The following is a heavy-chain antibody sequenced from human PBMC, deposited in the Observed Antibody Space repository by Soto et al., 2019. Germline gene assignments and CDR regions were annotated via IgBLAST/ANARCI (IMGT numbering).Heavy chain of an antibody. CDR1: GFTFSSYA. D-gene: IGHD2-2*02. CDR2: ISGSGGST. V-gene: IGHV3-23*01. J-gene: IGHJ6*02. Sequence: LRLSCAASGFTFSSYAMSWVRQAPGKGLEWVSAISGSGGSTYYADSVKGRFTISRDNSKNTLYLQMNSLRAEDTAVYYCAKYFRDIVVVPAAIGSYYYYGMDVWGQGTTVTVSS. CDR3: AKYFRDIVVVPAAIGSYYYYGMDV.